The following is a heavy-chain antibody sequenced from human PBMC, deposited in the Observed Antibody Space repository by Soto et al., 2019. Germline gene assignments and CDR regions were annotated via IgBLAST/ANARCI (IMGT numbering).Heavy chain of an antibody. CDR3: ARVCTLWNSFNGMHV. D-gene: IGHD2-8*01. J-gene: IGHJ6*02. CDR1: GFTFSSYA. CDR2: ISYDGSNK. V-gene: IGHV3-30-3*01. Sequence: PGGSLRLSCAASGFTFSSYAMHWVRQAPGKGLEWVAVISYDGSNKYYADSVKGRFTISRDNSKNTLYLQMNSLRAEDTAVYYCARVCTLWNSFNGMHVWGQGTTVTVSS.